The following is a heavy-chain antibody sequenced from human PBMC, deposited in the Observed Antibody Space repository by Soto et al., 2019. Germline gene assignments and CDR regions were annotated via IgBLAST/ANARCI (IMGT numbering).Heavy chain of an antibody. CDR3: AKGRSYYYYYGVDV. Sequence: PGGSLRLSCAASGFTFSSYGMHWVRQAPGKGLEWVAVIWYDGSNKYYADSVKGRFTISRDNSKNTLYLQMNSLRAEDTALYYCAKGRSYYYYYGVDVWGQGTTVTVS. CDR1: GFTFSSYG. V-gene: IGHV3-33*06. J-gene: IGHJ6*02. CDR2: IWYDGSNK.